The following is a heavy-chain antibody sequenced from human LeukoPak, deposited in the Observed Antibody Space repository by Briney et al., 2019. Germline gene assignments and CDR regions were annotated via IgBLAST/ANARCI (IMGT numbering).Heavy chain of an antibody. J-gene: IGHJ5*02. D-gene: IGHD2-2*01. CDR2: IKQDGSEK. V-gene: IGHV3-7*01. CDR3: ARDDCSSISCYHNWFDP. CDR1: GLSFSSYV. Sequence: GGSLRLSCAASGLSFSSYVMSWVRQAPGKGLEWVANIKQDGSEKYCVDSVKGRFTISRDNAKNSLYLQMNSLRAEDTAVYYCARDDCSSISCYHNWFDPWGQGTLVTVSS.